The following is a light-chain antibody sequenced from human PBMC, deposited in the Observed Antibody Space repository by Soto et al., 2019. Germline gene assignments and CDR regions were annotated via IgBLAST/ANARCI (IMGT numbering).Light chain of an antibody. CDR3: SSYTTSTTLV. V-gene: IGLV2-14*01. CDR1: SSDVGGYNV. J-gene: IGLJ3*02. Sequence: QSALTQPASVSGSPGQSITISYTGTSSDVGGYNVVSWYQQHPGKAPKVMIYEVSNRPSGVSNRFSGSKSGNTASLTISGLQAEDEADYYCSSYTTSTTLVFGGGTKLTVL. CDR2: EVS.